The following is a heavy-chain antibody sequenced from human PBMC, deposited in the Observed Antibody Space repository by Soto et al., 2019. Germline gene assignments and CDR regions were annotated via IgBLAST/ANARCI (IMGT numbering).Heavy chain of an antibody. J-gene: IGHJ6*02. D-gene: IGHD6-6*01. CDR2: INAGNGNT. V-gene: IGHV1-3*01. CDR3: ASQSIGSSNRDYYYYYGMDV. CDR1: GYTFTSYA. Sequence: ASVKVSCKASGYTFTSYAMHWVRQAPRQRLEWMGWINAGNGNTKYSQKFQGRVTITRDTSASTAYMELSSLRSEDTAVYYCASQSIGSSNRDYYYYYGMDVWGQGTTVTVSS.